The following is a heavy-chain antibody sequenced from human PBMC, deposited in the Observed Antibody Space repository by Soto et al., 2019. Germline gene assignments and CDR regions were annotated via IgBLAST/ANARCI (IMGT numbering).Heavy chain of an antibody. Sequence: GSLRLSCAASGFTFSSYGMHWVRQAPGKGLEWVAVISYDGSNKYYADSVKGRFTISRDNSKNTLYLQMNSLRAEDTAVYYCAKGRPRYSSSWYDYWGQGTLVTVSS. CDR3: AKGRPRYSSSWYDY. V-gene: IGHV3-30*18. CDR2: ISYDGSNK. J-gene: IGHJ4*02. CDR1: GFTFSSYG. D-gene: IGHD6-13*01.